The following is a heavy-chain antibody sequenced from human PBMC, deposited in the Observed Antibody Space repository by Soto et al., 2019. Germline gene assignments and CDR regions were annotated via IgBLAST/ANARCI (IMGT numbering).Heavy chain of an antibody. J-gene: IGHJ6*02. D-gene: IGHD2-15*01. CDR2: NNPNSGGT. Sequence: ASVKVSCNASGYTFTGYYMHWVRQAPGQGLEWMGWNNPNSGGTNYAQKFQGWVTMTRDTSISTAYMELSRLRSDDTVVYYCARTDFCRGSCHYGMDVWGQGTTVTVSS. CDR1: GYTFTGYY. CDR3: ARTDFCRGSCHYGMDV. V-gene: IGHV1-2*04.